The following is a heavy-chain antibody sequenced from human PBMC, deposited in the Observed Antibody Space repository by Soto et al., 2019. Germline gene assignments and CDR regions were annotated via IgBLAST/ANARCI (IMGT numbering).Heavy chain of an antibody. D-gene: IGHD3-10*01. CDR3: ARDPPLYYGSGSYGLAFDY. Sequence: QVQLVESGGGVVQPGRSLRLSCAASGFTFSSYAMHWVRQAPGKGLEWLAVISYDGSNKYYADSVKGRFTISRDNSKNTLYLQMNSLRAEDTAVYYCARDPPLYYGSGSYGLAFDYWGQGTLVTVSS. J-gene: IGHJ4*02. V-gene: IGHV3-30-3*01. CDR1: GFTFSSYA. CDR2: ISYDGSNK.